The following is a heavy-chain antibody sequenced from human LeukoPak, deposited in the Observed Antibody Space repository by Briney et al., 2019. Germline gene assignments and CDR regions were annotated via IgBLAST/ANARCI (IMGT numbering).Heavy chain of an antibody. D-gene: IGHD6-13*01. CDR2: IGDSRGST. V-gene: IGHV3-23*01. J-gene: IGHJ5*02. CDR1: GFTFSSYG. Sequence: GGSLRFSCAASGFTFSSYGMSWVRQAPGKGLEWVSSIGDSRGSTYYADSVKGRFTISRDNSKNTLYLQMNSLRAEDTAVYYCAKAPAGPEYSSSWKFGYNWFDPWGQGTLVTVSS. CDR3: AKAPAGPEYSSSWKFGYNWFDP.